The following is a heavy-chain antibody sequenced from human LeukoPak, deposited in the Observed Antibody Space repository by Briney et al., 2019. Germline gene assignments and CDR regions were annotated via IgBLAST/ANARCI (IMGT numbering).Heavy chain of an antibody. J-gene: IGHJ6*03. CDR3: AREYSSSWYMGYYYYMDV. Sequence: GGSLRLSCAASGFTFSSYSMNWVRQAPGKGLEWVSYISSSSSTIYYADSVKGRFTTSRDNAKNSLYLQMNSLRAEDTAVYYCAREYSSSWYMGYYYYMDVWGKGTTVTVSS. D-gene: IGHD6-13*01. CDR2: ISSSSSTI. V-gene: IGHV3-48*01. CDR1: GFTFSSYS.